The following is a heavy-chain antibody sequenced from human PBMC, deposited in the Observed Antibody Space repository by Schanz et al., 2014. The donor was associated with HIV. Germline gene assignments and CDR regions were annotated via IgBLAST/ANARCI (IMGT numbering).Heavy chain of an antibody. CDR1: GGTLTNYA. CDR3: ASGRRSGIGWRMDV. J-gene: IGHJ6*02. D-gene: IGHD6-19*01. CDR2: IVPMLGKT. Sequence: QVQLVQSGAEVKKPGSSVKVSCKPSGGTLTNYAISWVRQAPGQGLEWMGGIVPMLGKTRYAQKFQGRVTITADESMSTAYMELSSLRSDDTAVYYCASGRRSGIGWRMDVWGQGTTVSVSS. V-gene: IGHV1-69*01.